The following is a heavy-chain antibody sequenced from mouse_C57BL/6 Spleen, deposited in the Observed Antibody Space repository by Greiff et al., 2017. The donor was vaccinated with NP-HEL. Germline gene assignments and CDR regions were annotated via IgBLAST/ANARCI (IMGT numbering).Heavy chain of an antibody. Sequence: VQLKESGPELVKPGASVKISCKASGYSFTSYYIHWVKQRPGQGLEWIGWIYPGSGNTKYNEKFKGKATLTADTSSSTAYMQLSSLTSEDSAVYYCARRGYDYLDYWGQGTTLTVSS. D-gene: IGHD2-3*01. V-gene: IGHV1-66*01. CDR3: ARRGYDYLDY. CDR1: GYSFTSYY. J-gene: IGHJ2*01. CDR2: IYPGSGNT.